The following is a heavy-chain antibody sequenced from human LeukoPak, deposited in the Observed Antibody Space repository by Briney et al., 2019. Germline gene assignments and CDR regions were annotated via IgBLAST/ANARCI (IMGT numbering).Heavy chain of an antibody. CDR1: GSSISSYY. CDR2: FHYSGTT. J-gene: IGHJ3*02. CDR3: ARTYSSGAFDI. D-gene: IGHD6-25*01. V-gene: IGHV4-59*08. Sequence: PSETLSLTCTVSGSSISSYYWSWIRQPPGEELEWIGYFHYSGTTNYNPSLKSRVTISVDTSKNQFSLKLRFVTAADTAVYYCARTYSSGAFDIWGQGTMVTVSS.